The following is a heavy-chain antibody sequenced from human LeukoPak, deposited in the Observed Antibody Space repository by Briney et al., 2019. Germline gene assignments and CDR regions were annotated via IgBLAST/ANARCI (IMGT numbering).Heavy chain of an antibody. CDR2: ISYDGSNK. CDR1: GFTFSSYG. D-gene: IGHD6-13*01. V-gene: IGHV3-30*18. CDR3: AKDQGGPDSSSWYPPRYYYYGMDV. J-gene: IGHJ6*02. Sequence: GGSLRLSCAASGFTFSSYGMHWVRQAPGKGLEWVAVISYDGSNKYYADSVKGRFTISRDNSKNTLYLQMNSLRAEDTAVYYCAKDQGGPDSSSWYPPRYYYYGMDVWGQGTTVTVSS.